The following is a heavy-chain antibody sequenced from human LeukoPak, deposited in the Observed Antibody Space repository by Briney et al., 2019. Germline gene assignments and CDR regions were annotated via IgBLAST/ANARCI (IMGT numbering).Heavy chain of an antibody. Sequence: GASVNVSCKASRYTFTTYYIHWVRQAPGQGLEWVGWINPNNGGTNFAHKFKGRVTMTRDTSISTAYMEMRWPRSDDTAVYYCARGDTFDAFDIWGQGTMVTVSS. CDR1: RYTFTTYY. CDR3: ARGDTFDAFDI. V-gene: IGHV1-2*07. J-gene: IGHJ3*02. CDR2: INPNNGGT. D-gene: IGHD2/OR15-2a*01.